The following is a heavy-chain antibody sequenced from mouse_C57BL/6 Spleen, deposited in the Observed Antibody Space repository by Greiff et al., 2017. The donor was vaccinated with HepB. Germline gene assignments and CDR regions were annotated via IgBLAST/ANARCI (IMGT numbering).Heavy chain of an antibody. J-gene: IGHJ4*01. CDR3: ARHKLTAQAGYAMDY. Sequence: DVMLVESGGGIVQPGGSLKLSCAASGFTFSDYYMYWVRQTPEKRLEWVAYISNGGGSTYYPDTVKGRFTISRDNAKNTLYLQMSRLKSEDTAMYYCARHKLTAQAGYAMDYWGQGTSVTVSS. CDR2: ISNGGGST. CDR1: GFTFSDYY. V-gene: IGHV5-12*01. D-gene: IGHD3-2*02.